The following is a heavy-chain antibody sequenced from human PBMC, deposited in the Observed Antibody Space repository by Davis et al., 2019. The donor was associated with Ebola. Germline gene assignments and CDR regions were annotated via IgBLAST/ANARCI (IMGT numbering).Heavy chain of an antibody. V-gene: IGHV3-30-3*01. CDR1: GFTFSSYA. CDR2: ISYDGTNK. CDR3: AREGPGYCSGGSCRAFDI. Sequence: GESLKIPCAASGFTFSSYAMHWVRQAPGKGLEWVAAISYDGTNKYYADSVRGRFTISRDNAKNTLYLQMNSLRAEDTTVYYCAREGPGYCSGGSCRAFDIWGQGTMVTVSS. D-gene: IGHD2-15*01. J-gene: IGHJ3*02.